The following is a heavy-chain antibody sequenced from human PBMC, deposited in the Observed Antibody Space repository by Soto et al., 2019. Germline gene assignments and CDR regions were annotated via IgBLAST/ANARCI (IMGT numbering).Heavy chain of an antibody. V-gene: IGHV1-24*01. J-gene: IGHJ4*02. CDR3: ATFKDSGSYPYYFDY. CDR2: FDPEDGET. Sequence: GXSXKVSFKVSGYTXTELSMNWVRQAPGKGLEWMGGFDPEDGETVYAQKFQGRVTMTEDTSTDKAYMELSSLRSEDTAVYYCATFKDSGSYPYYFDYWGQGTLVTVSS. D-gene: IGHD1-26*01. CDR1: GYTXTELS.